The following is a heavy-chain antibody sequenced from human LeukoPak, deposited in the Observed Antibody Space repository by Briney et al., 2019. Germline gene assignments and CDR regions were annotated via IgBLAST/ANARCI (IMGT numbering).Heavy chain of an antibody. CDR2: IYYSGST. J-gene: IGHJ5*02. D-gene: IGHD3-16*01. V-gene: IGHV4-34*01. Sequence: SETLSLTCAVYGGSFSGYYWSWIRQPPGKGLEWIGSIYYSGSTYYNPSLKSRVTISVDTSKNQFSLKLSSVTAADTAVYYCARSRVWGTRLNWFDPWGQGTLVTVSS. CDR3: ARSRVWGTRLNWFDP. CDR1: GGSFSGYY.